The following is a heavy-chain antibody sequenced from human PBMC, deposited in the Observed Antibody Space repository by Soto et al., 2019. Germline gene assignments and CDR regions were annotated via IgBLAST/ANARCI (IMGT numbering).Heavy chain of an antibody. J-gene: IGHJ6*02. D-gene: IGHD6-13*01. CDR1: GFIFSDYN. CDR3: ARDTMAAPDAPVKYHYYGMDV. V-gene: IGHV3-21*01. Sequence: EVQLVESGGGLVKPGESLKLSCAASGFIFSDYNMNWVRQAPGEGLEWVSAISGRGTNIYYADSVKGRFTISRDNAKNTLVLQMNSLRAEDTAVYYCARDTMAAPDAPVKYHYYGMDVWGQGTTVTVSS. CDR2: ISGRGTNI.